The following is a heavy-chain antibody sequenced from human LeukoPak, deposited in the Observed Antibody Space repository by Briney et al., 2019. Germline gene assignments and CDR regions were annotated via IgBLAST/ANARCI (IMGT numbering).Heavy chain of an antibody. CDR2: IYSGGST. V-gene: IGHV3-66*02. CDR3: ARDPHSSSWYYYFDY. CDR1: GFTVSSNY. D-gene: IGHD6-13*01. J-gene: IGHJ4*02. Sequence: GGSLRLSCAASGFTVSSNYMSWVRQAPGKGLEWVSVIYSGGSTYYADSVKGRFTIPRDNSKNTLYLQMNSLRAEDTAVYYCARDPHSSSWYYYFDYWGQGTLVTVSS.